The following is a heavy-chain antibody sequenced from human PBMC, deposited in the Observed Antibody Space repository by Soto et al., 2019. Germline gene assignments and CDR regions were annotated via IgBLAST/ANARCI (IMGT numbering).Heavy chain of an antibody. CDR2: IIPILGIA. Sequence: QVQLVQSGAEVKKPGSSVKVSCKASGGTFSSYTISWVRQAPGQGLEWMGRIIPILGIANYAQKFQGRVTITADKSTSTAHMELSSLRSEDTAVYYCARDWRDVAGRWWFDPWGQGILVTVSS. V-gene: IGHV1-69*08. D-gene: IGHD6-19*01. CDR1: GGTFSSYT. CDR3: ARDWRDVAGRWWFDP. J-gene: IGHJ5*02.